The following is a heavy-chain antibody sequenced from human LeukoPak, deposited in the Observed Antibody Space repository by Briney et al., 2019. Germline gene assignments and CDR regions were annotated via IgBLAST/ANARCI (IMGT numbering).Heavy chain of an antibody. Sequence: ASVKVSCKASGGTFSSYAISWVRQATGQGLEWMGWMNPNSGNTGYAQKFQGRVTMTRNTSISTAYMELSSLRSEDTAVYYCARGSYGMDVWGQGTTVTVSS. J-gene: IGHJ6*02. CDR1: GGTFSSYA. CDR3: ARGSYGMDV. V-gene: IGHV1-8*02. CDR2: MNPNSGNT.